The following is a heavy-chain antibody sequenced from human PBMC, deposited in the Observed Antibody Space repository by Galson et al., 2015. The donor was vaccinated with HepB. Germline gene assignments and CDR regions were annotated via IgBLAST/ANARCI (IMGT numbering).Heavy chain of an antibody. CDR2: IKVRVDGGTT. CDR1: GFTFSDAW. Sequence: SLRLSCAASGFTFSDAWVSWVRQAPGKGLEWIGFIKVRVDGGTTDYAAPVKDRFTISRDDSKNMLYLQMDSLKTADTAVYYCTTALGSRWYARWRQGSQVTGS. D-gene: IGHD6-19*01. J-gene: IGHJ4*02. CDR3: TTALGSRWYAR. V-gene: IGHV3-15*01.